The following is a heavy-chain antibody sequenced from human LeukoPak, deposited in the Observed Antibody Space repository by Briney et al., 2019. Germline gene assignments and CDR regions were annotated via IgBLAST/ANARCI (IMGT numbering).Heavy chain of an antibody. J-gene: IGHJ6*01. Sequence: PSETLSLTCTVSGGSIRDSYWNWIRLPAGRGLEWIGRSYTTGSASYNPSLKSRVTMSFDMSSNQFSLRLTSVTAADTAVYFCARGELIRGVLARSPRPRLYYGMVVWGQGTTVIVSS. D-gene: IGHD3-10*01. V-gene: IGHV4-4*07. CDR1: GGSIRDSY. CDR2: SYTTGSA. CDR3: ARGELIRGVLARSPRPRLYYGMVV.